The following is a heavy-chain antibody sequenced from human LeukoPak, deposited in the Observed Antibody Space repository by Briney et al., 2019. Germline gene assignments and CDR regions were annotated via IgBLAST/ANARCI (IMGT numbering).Heavy chain of an antibody. CDR3: ARDCYDSNAYQYYFDQ. CDR1: GGSISSGCYY. V-gene: IGHV4-61*02. CDR2: IYTSGGS. D-gene: IGHD3-22*01. J-gene: IGHJ4*02. Sequence: PSETLSLTCTVSGGSISSGCYYWSWIRQPAGKGLEWIGRIYTSGGSNYNPSLKSQVTISVDASKNQFSLRLSSVTAADTAVYYCARDCYDSNAYQYYFDQWGQGTLVTVSS.